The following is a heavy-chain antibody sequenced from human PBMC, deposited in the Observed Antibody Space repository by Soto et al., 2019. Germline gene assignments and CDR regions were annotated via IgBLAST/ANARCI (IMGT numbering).Heavy chain of an antibody. V-gene: IGHV1-3*01. CDR2: INAGNGNT. D-gene: IGHD3-16*01. CDR1: GYTFTGYA. J-gene: IGHJ4*02. CDR3: ARVIGGLYYFDY. Sequence: ASVKVSCKASGYTFTGYAMHLVRQAPGQRLEWMGWINAGNGNTKYSQKFQGRVTITRDTSASTAYMELSSLRSEDTAVYYCARVIGGLYYFDYWGQGTLVTVSS.